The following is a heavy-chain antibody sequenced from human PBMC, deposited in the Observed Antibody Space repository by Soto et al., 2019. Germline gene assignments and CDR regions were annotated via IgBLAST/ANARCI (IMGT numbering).Heavy chain of an antibody. J-gene: IGHJ6*02. CDR2: IYYSGST. V-gene: IGHV4-31*03. CDR1: GGSISSGGYY. D-gene: IGHD6-13*01. Sequence: QVQLQESGPGLVKPSQTLSLTCTVSGGSISSGGYYWSWIRQHPGKGLEWIGYIYYSGSTYYNPSLKSRVTKSVDTSKTQFSLKLSSVTAADTAVYYCARDVAIPQWDSSPFSGMDVWGQGTTVTVYS. CDR3: ARDVAIPQWDSSPFSGMDV.